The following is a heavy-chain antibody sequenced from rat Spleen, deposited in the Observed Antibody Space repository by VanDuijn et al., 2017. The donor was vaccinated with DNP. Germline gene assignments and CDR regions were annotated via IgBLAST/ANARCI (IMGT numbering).Heavy chain of an antibody. J-gene: IGHJ2*01. V-gene: IGHV5S13*01. CDR1: GFTFSNYG. D-gene: IGHD1-10*01. CDR3: ARDSADNYLRYYFDY. Sequence: EVQLVESGGGLVQPGRSLKLSCAASGFTFSNYGMAWVRQAPTKGLEWVASIRTGGGDTYYRDSVKGRFTISRDNAKNTQYLQMDSLRSEDTATYYCARDSADNYLRYYFDYWGQGVMVTVSS. CDR2: IRTGGGDT.